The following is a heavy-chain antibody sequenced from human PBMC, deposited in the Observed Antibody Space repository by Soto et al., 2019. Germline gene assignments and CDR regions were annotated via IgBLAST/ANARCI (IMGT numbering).Heavy chain of an antibody. CDR3: ARDRRTYYDILTGYYPYYFDY. CDR1: GFTFSSYS. D-gene: IGHD3-9*01. CDR2: ISSSSSTI. J-gene: IGHJ4*02. V-gene: IGHV3-48*01. Sequence: PGGSLRLSCAASGFTFSSYSMNWVRQAPGKGLEWVSYISSSSSTIYYADSVKGRFTISRDNAKNSLYLQMNSLRAEDTAVYYCARDRRTYYDILTGYYPYYFDYWGQGTLVTVSS.